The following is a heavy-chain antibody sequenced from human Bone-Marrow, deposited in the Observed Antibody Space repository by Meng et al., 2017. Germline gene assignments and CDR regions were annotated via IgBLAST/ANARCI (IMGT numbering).Heavy chain of an antibody. CDR1: GFMFSDHY. CDR2: TGNKVESATT. D-gene: IGHD4-17*01. CDR3: TAVNYGDYQLY. J-gene: IGHJ4*02. Sequence: SGFMFSDHYMDWDRQAPGNGLECVGRTGNKVESATTICAASVRGRCIISRDDSKNTLYLQMNSLKTEDTAVYYCTAVNYGDYQLYWGQGTLVTVSS. V-gene: IGHV3-72*01.